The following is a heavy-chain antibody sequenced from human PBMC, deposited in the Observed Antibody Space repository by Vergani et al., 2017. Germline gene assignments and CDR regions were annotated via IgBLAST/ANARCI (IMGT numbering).Heavy chain of an antibody. V-gene: IGHV5-51*01. CDR2: IFPGDSDT. CDR3: ARRGIGYCTNGVCYTGFDY. CDR1: GYRFTDYW. D-gene: IGHD2-8*01. Sequence: EVQLVQSGAELKKPGESLKISCKASGYRFTDYWIAWVRQMPGKGLEWMGIIFPGDSDTRYGPSFQGQVTISADKSISTAYLQWSSLKASDTAMYYCARRGIGYCTNGVCYTGFDYWGQGTLVTVSS. J-gene: IGHJ4*02.